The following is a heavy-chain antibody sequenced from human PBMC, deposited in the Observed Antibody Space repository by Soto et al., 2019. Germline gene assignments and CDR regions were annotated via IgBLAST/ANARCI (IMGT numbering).Heavy chain of an antibody. J-gene: IGHJ5*02. Sequence: SETLSLTCAVDRDSFSGHFWGWFRQPPGKTLEWIGEVDHSGSTNYNPSLKSRVTISVDTSKNQFSLKLSSVTAADTAVYYCARGPSDIVVVPAAMRGQLPFDPWGRGTLVTVSS. V-gene: IGHV4-34*01. CDR2: VDHSGST. CDR1: RDSFSGHF. CDR3: ARGPSDIVVVPAAMRGQLPFDP. D-gene: IGHD2-2*01.